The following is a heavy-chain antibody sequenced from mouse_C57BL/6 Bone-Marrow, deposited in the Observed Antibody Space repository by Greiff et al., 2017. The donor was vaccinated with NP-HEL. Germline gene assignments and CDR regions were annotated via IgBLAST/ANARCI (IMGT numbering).Heavy chain of an antibody. D-gene: IGHD2-1*01. CDR3: ARLWYFYYAMDY. CDR1: GFTFSDYY. V-gene: IGHV5-16*01. Sequence: EVQRVESEGGLVQPGSSMKLSCTASGFTFSDYYMAWVRQVPEKGLEWVANINYDGSSTYYLDSLKSRFIISRDNAKNILYLQMSSLKSEDTATYYCARLWYFYYAMDYWGQGTSVTVSS. CDR2: INYDGSST. J-gene: IGHJ4*01.